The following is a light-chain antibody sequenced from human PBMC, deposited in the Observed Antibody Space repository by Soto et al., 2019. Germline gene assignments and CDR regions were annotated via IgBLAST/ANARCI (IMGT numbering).Light chain of an antibody. J-gene: IGKJ1*01. CDR1: ERINTY. V-gene: IGKV1-12*01. CDR2: AAS. Sequence: DIPMTQSPSSLSASVGDRVTINCRASERINTYLAWYQQQPGKAPKLLIYAASSLQSGVPSRFSGSGSGTDFTLKISRVEAEDVGVYYCMQFTHWPWTFGQGTKVDI. CDR3: MQFTHWPWT.